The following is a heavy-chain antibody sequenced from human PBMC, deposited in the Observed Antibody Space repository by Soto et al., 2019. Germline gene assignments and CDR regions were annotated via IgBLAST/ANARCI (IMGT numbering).Heavy chain of an antibody. Sequence: QVQLVESGGGVVQAGRSLRLSCAVSGIFFSSYGMHWVRQAPGKGLEWVALISHDGSSMFYGDSVRGRFTISRDNSRDKVFLQKSGLRPEDTAIYCFITPGSAYNSHYWCEGTLVTVS. D-gene: IGHD3-22*01. CDR2: ISHDGSSM. CDR1: GIFFSSYG. CDR3: ITPGSAYNSHY. J-gene: IGHJ4*02. V-gene: IGHV3-30*03.